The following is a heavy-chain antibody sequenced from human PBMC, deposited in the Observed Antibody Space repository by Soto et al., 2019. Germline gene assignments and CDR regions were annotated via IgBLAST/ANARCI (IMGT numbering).Heavy chain of an antibody. CDR1: GGSISSSSYY. J-gene: IGHJ4*02. Sequence: QLQLQESGPGLVKPSETPSLTCTVSGGSISSSSYYWGWIRQPPGKGLEWIGSIYYSGSTYYNPSLKSRVTISVDTSKNQFSLKLSSVTAADTAVYYCARLLGGGYSGYDLGFDYWGQGTLVTVSS. V-gene: IGHV4-39*01. D-gene: IGHD5-12*01. CDR3: ARLLGGGYSGYDLGFDY. CDR2: IYYSGST.